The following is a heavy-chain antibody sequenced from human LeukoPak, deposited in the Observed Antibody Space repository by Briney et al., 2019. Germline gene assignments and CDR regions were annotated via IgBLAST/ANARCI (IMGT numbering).Heavy chain of an antibody. J-gene: IGHJ4*02. CDR2: ISSSSSTI. D-gene: IGHD4-17*01. Sequence: GGSLRLSCAASGFTFSNYEMNWVRQAPGKGLEWVSYISSSSSTIYYADSVKGRFTISRDNAKNSLYLQMNSLRAEDTAVYYCARGDYDYRDPTRDYWGQGTLVTVSS. CDR1: GFTFSNYE. CDR3: ARGDYDYRDPTRDY. V-gene: IGHV3-48*03.